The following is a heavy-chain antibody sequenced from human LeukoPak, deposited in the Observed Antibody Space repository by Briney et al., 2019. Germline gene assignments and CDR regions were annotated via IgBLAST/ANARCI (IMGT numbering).Heavy chain of an antibody. Sequence: SVKVSCKASGGTFSSYTISWVRQAPGQGLEWMGRIIPILGIANYAQKFQGRVTITADTSTSTAYMELRSLRSDDTAVYYCARVPNDYGDIGDYWGQGTLVTVSS. CDR2: IIPILGIA. CDR3: ARVPNDYGDIGDY. D-gene: IGHD4-17*01. CDR1: GGTFSSYT. V-gene: IGHV1-69*02. J-gene: IGHJ4*02.